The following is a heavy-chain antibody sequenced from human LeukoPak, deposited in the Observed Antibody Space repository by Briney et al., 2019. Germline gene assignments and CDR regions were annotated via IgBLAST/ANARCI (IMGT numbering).Heavy chain of an antibody. CDR1: GFTFDDYG. CDR3: ARAHGDYDRRGRYFDY. Sequence: GGSLRLSCAASGFTFDDYGMSWVRQAPGKGLEWVSGINWNGGSTGYADSVKGRFTISRDNAKNSLYLQMNSLRAEDTALYHCARAHGDYDRRGRYFDYWGQGTLVTVSS. J-gene: IGHJ4*02. V-gene: IGHV3-20*01. D-gene: IGHD4-17*01. CDR2: INWNGGST.